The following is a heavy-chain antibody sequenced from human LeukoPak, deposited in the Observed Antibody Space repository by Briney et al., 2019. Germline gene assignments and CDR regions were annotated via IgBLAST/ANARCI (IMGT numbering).Heavy chain of an antibody. CDR1: GYTFTGHF. CDR2: INPNSGGT. V-gene: IGHV1-2*02. J-gene: IGHJ5*02. Sequence: ASVKVSCKASGYTFTGHFIHWVRLAPGRGLEWMGWINPNSGGTNYAQKFQGRVTMTRDTSISTAYMELSRLRSDDTAVYYCARRADGDYYGSGSYYSNWFDPWGQGTLVTVSS. D-gene: IGHD3-10*01. CDR3: ARRADGDYYGSGSYYSNWFDP.